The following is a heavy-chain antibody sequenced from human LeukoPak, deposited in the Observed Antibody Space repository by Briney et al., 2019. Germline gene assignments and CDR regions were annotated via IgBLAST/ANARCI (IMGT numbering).Heavy chain of an antibody. D-gene: IGHD3-10*02. J-gene: IGHJ4*02. Sequence: PSQTLSLTCTVSGGCISSGSYYWSWIRQPVGKGLEWIGRIYTSGSTNYNPSLKSRVTISVDTSKNQLSLRLSSVTPAGTAEYYCARESDVRGVPTPSIAYWGQGTLVTVSS. CDR2: IYTSGST. CDR1: GGCISSGSYY. CDR3: ARESDVRGVPTPSIAY. V-gene: IGHV4-61*02.